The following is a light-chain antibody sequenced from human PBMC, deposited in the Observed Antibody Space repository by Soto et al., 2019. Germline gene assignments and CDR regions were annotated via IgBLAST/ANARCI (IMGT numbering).Light chain of an antibody. V-gene: IGKV1-27*01. CDR1: QSIDSY. CDR3: QQYSTSPPT. J-gene: IGKJ4*01. Sequence: DIQMTQSPSSLSASVGDRVTIACRASQSIDSYLAWYQQKPGKVPKLLIYAASTLQSGVPSRFSGSGSGTDCTLTISRLEPEDVAVYYCQQYSTSPPTFGGGTKVDI. CDR2: AAS.